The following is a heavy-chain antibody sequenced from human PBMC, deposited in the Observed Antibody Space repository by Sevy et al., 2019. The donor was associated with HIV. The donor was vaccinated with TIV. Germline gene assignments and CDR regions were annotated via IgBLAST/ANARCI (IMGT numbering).Heavy chain of an antibody. Sequence: SETLSLTCTVSGGSISSYYWSWIRQPPGKGLEWIGYIYYSGSTNYNPSLKRQVTISVDTSKNQFSLKLSSVTAAETAVYYCARLSVVVPAAMFFDYWGQGTLVTVSS. CDR2: IYYSGST. CDR3: ARLSVVVPAAMFFDY. D-gene: IGHD2-2*01. V-gene: IGHV4-59*12. J-gene: IGHJ4*02. CDR1: GGSISSYY.